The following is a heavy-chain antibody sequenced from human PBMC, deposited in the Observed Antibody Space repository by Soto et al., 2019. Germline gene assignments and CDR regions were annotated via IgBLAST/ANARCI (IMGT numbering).Heavy chain of an antibody. CDR2: ISGSGGST. J-gene: IGHJ4*02. CDR1: GFTFSSYA. CDR3: AKSRPTYYYDSSGYRGVYFDY. D-gene: IGHD3-22*01. V-gene: IGHV3-23*01. Sequence: HPGGSLRLSCAASGFTFSSYAMSWVRQAPGKGLEWVSAISGSGGSTYYADSVKGRFTISRDNSKNTLYLQMNSLRAEDTAVYYCAKSRPTYYYDSSGYRGVYFDYWGQGTLVTVSS.